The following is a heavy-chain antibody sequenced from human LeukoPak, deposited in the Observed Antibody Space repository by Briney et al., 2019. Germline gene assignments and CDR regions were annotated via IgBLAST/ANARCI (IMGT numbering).Heavy chain of an antibody. D-gene: IGHD5-18*01. CDR2: ISSSSSYI. CDR3: ARDGVAAMVSSFDY. Sequence: GGSLRLSCAASGFTFSSYSMNWVRQAPGKGLEWVSSISSSSSYIYYADSVKGRFTISRDHAKNSLYLQMNSLRAEDTAVYYCARDGVAAMVSSFDYWGQGTLVTVSS. V-gene: IGHV3-21*01. J-gene: IGHJ4*02. CDR1: GFTFSSYS.